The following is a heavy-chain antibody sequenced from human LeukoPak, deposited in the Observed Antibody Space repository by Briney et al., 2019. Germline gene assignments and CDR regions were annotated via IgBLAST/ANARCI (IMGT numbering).Heavy chain of an antibody. Sequence: GGSLRLSCAASGFTFSSYSMNWVRQAPGKGLEWVSSISSSSYIYYADSVKGRFTISRDNAKNSLYLQMNSLRGEDTAVYYCAKGAGYCSSTSCSRGYFQHWGQGTLVTVSS. V-gene: IGHV3-21*01. D-gene: IGHD2-2*01. CDR2: ISSSSYI. J-gene: IGHJ1*01. CDR3: AKGAGYCSSTSCSRGYFQH. CDR1: GFTFSSYS.